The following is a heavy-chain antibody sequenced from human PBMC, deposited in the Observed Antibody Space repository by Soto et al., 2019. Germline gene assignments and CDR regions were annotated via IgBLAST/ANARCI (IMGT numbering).Heavy chain of an antibody. CDR3: ARNKIAAAGLYYYYGMDV. CDR1: GFSLSTSGMC. Sequence: SGPTLVNPTQTLTLTCTFSGFSLSTSGMCVSWIRQPPGKALEWLARIDWDDDKYYSTSLKTRLTISKDTSKNQVVLTMTNMDPVDTATYYCARNKIAAAGLYYYYGMDVWGQGTTVTVSS. CDR2: IDWDDDK. V-gene: IGHV2-70*11. D-gene: IGHD6-13*01. J-gene: IGHJ6*02.